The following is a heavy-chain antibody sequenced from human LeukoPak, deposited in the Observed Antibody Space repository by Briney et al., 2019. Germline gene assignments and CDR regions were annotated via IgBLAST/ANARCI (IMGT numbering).Heavy chain of an antibody. D-gene: IGHD3-22*01. CDR3: ARHSPGCDSSGYLGLIDI. V-gene: IGHV5-51*01. CDR2: IYPGDSDT. CDR1: GYSFTSYW. Sequence: GESLKISCKGSGYSFTSYWIGWVRQMPGKGLEWMGIIYPGDSDTRYSPSFQGQVTISADKSISTAYLQWSSLKASDTAMYYCARHSPGCDSSGYLGLIDIWGQGTMVTVSS. J-gene: IGHJ3*02.